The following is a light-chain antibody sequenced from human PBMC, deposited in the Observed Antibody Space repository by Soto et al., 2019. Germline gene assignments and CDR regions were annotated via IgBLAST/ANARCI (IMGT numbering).Light chain of an antibody. CDR1: QSVSSSY. CDR3: QQYGSSPAT. V-gene: IGKV3-20*01. J-gene: IGKJ5*01. Sequence: IVVTQSAGTLSLSPGERATLSCRASQSVSSSYLAWYQQKPGQAPRLLIYGASSRATGIPDRFSGSGSGTDFTLTIGRLEPEDFAVYYCQQYGSSPATFGQGTRLEIK. CDR2: GAS.